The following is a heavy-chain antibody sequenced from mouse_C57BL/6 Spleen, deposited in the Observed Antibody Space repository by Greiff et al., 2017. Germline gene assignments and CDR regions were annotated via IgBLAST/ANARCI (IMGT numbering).Heavy chain of an antibody. D-gene: IGHD2-4*01. CDR1: GFNIKDYY. CDR3: TTLDYGYYAMDY. Sequence: VHVKQSGAELVRPGASVKLSCTASGFNIKDYYMHWVKQRPEQGLEWIGRIDPEDGDTEYAPKFQGKATMTSDTSSNTAYLQLSSLTSEDTAVYYCTTLDYGYYAMDYWGQGTSVTVSS. CDR2: IDPEDGDT. V-gene: IGHV14-1*01. J-gene: IGHJ4*01.